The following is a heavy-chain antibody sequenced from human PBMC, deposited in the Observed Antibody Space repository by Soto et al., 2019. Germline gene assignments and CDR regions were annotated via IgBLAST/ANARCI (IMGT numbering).Heavy chain of an antibody. CDR1: SGSVSSDSYY. CDR2: IFYTGST. CDR3: ARLDCITTTCQFDY. Sequence: SETLSLTCIVSSGSVSSDSYYWSWIRQPPGRGLEWIAYIFYTGSTNSNPSLTSRVTISVDTSKNQFSLKLNSVTAADTAVYYCARLDCITTTCQFDYWGQGTLVTVSS. J-gene: IGHJ4*02. V-gene: IGHV4-61*01. D-gene: IGHD3-10*01.